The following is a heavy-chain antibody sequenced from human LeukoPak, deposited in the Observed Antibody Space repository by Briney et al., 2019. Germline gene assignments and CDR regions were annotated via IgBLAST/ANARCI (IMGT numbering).Heavy chain of an antibody. CDR2: IYPRDSQT. V-gene: IGHV5-51*01. J-gene: IGHJ4*02. Sequence: GESLKISCEGSGYSFSNYWIGWVRQMPGQGLQWMGVIYPRDSQTKYTPAFQGQVTISADKSISTAYLQWSSLKASDSAIHYCARPLPGTHSGSYYFDFWGQGTLVTVSS. D-gene: IGHD1-26*01. CDR1: GYSFSNYW. CDR3: ARPLPGTHSGSYYFDF.